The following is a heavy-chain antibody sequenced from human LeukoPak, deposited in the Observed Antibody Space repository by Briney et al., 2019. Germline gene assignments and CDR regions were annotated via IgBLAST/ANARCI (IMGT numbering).Heavy chain of an antibody. Sequence: GGSLRLACAASGFTATNNDMNWVRQAPGKGLEWVSVITSGGSTYFADSVKGRFTVSRDNSKNTLSLQMNSPRVEDTAVYYCARDLISGPATHDSWGQGALVTVSS. CDR1: GFTATNND. D-gene: IGHD2-15*01. CDR2: ITSGGST. J-gene: IGHJ4*02. CDR3: ARDLISGPATHDS. V-gene: IGHV3-66*01.